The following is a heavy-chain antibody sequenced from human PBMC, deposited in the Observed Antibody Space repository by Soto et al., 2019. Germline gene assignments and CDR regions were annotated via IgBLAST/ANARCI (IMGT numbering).Heavy chain of an antibody. J-gene: IGHJ4*02. CDR3: GAPPGGGGY. D-gene: IGHD3-10*01. V-gene: IGHV3-53*01. CDR1: GFTVSNNY. CDR2: IYSGGYT. Sequence: EVQLVESGGGLIQPGGSLRLSCAVSGFTVSNNYMSWVRQAPGKGLEGVSVIYSGGYTAYGDSVKGRFTISRDNSKNTTYLQKKCRGGEHPAGFFCGAPPGGGGYWGQGTLVTVSS.